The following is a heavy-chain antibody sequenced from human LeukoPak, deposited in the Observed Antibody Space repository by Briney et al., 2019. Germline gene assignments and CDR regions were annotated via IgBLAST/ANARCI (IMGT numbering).Heavy chain of an antibody. CDR2: ISAYNGNT. V-gene: IGHV1-18*01. Sequence: ASVKVSCKASGYTFTSYGISWVRQAPGQGLEWMGWISAYNGNTNYAQKLQGRVTMTTDTSTSTAYMELRSLRSDDTAVYYCARDGSRYSGYDYVFDYWGQGTLVTVSS. J-gene: IGHJ4*02. CDR3: ARDGSRYSGYDYVFDY. D-gene: IGHD5-12*01. CDR1: GYTFTSYG.